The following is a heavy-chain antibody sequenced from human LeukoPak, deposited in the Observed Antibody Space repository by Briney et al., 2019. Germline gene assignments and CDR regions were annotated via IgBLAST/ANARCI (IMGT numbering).Heavy chain of an antibody. Sequence: PETLSLTCTVSGGSISSSSYYWGWIRQPPGKGLEWIGSIYYSGSTYYNPSLKSRVTISVDTSKNQFSLKLSSVTAADTAVYYCASSRGSIAAAGPKFDYWGQGTLVTVSS. J-gene: IGHJ4*02. CDR1: GGSISSSSYY. CDR2: IYYSGST. CDR3: ASSRGSIAAAGPKFDY. D-gene: IGHD6-13*01. V-gene: IGHV4-39*01.